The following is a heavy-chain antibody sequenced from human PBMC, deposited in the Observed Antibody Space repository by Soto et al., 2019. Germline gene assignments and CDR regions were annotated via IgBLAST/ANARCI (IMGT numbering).Heavy chain of an antibody. Sequence: QVQLVQSGAEVKKPGASVKVSCKASGYTFTSYGISWVRQAPGQGLEWMGWISAYNGNTNYAQKLQGRVTMTTDTSTSTAYMELRSLRSDDTAVHYCARTYDYIWGSYHRRFDYWGQGTLVTVSS. J-gene: IGHJ4*02. D-gene: IGHD3-16*02. CDR3: ARTYDYIWGSYHRRFDY. CDR2: ISAYNGNT. V-gene: IGHV1-18*01. CDR1: GYTFTSYG.